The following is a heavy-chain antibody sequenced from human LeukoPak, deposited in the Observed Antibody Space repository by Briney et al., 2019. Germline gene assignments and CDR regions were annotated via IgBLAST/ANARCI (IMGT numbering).Heavy chain of an antibody. J-gene: IGHJ6*02. Sequence: ASVKVSCKASGYTFTSYGISWVRQAPGQGLEWMGWISAYNGSTNYAQKLQGRVTMTTDTSTSTAYMELRSLRSDDTAVYYCARDQYYDILTGYYTYYGMDVWGQGTTVTVSS. CDR3: ARDQYYDILTGYYTYYGMDV. CDR2: ISAYNGST. CDR1: GYTFTSYG. D-gene: IGHD3-9*01. V-gene: IGHV1-18*01.